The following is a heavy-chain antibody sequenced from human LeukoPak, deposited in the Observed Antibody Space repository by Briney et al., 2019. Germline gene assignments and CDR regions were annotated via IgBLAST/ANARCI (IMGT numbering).Heavy chain of an antibody. V-gene: IGHV3-64D*06. CDR1: GFTFSAYA. Sequence: GGSLRPSCSASGFTFSAYAMHWVRQAPGKGLEYVSAISSNGGSTYYADSVKGRFTISRDNSRNTLYLRMSSLRVEDTAVYYCWVPIAVAGLEGIDYWGQGTLVTVSS. D-gene: IGHD6-19*01. J-gene: IGHJ4*02. CDR2: ISSNGGST. CDR3: WVPIAVAGLEGIDY.